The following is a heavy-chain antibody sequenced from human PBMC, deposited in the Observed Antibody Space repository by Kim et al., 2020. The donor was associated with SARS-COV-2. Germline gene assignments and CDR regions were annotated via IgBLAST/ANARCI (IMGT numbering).Heavy chain of an antibody. V-gene: IGHV1-18*01. D-gene: IGHD3-10*01. Sequence: ASVKVSCKASGYTFTSYGISWVRQAPGQGLEWMGWISAYNGNTNYAQKLQGRVTMTTDTSTSTAYMELRSLRSDDTAVYYCARDPNYYGSGSYHQDFDYWGQGTLVTVSS. CDR1: GYTFTSYG. CDR3: ARDPNYYGSGSYHQDFDY. J-gene: IGHJ4*02. CDR2: ISAYNGNT.